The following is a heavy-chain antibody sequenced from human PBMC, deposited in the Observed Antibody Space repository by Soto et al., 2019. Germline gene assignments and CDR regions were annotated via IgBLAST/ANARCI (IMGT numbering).Heavy chain of an antibody. V-gene: IGHV3-30-3*01. Sequence: QVQLVESGGGVVQPGRSLRLSCAASGFTFSSYAMHWVRQAPGKGLEWVAVISYDGSNKYYADSVKGRFTISRDNSKNTRYLELNCRRAEDTAVYYCARGDSSSWYYFDYWGQGTLVTVSS. J-gene: IGHJ4*02. CDR2: ISYDGSNK. CDR1: GFTFSSYA. D-gene: IGHD6-13*01. CDR3: ARGDSSSWYYFDY.